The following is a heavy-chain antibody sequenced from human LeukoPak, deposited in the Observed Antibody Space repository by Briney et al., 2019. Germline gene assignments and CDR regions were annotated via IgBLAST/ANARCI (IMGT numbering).Heavy chain of an antibody. Sequence: SGGSLRLSCAASGFKFSSYGMHWVRHTPGKGLEWVAIIYYDGSKTYYTDAVKGRFTISRDNSKSTLYLQMTRLRAEDTAIYYCAKDFGLSSGWYADYWGQGTLVTVSS. CDR3: AKDFGLSSGWYADY. J-gene: IGHJ4*02. D-gene: IGHD6-19*01. CDR1: GFKFSSYG. V-gene: IGHV3-33*06. CDR2: IYYDGSKT.